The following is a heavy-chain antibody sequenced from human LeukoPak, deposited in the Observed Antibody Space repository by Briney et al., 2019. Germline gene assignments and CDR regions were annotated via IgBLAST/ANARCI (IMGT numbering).Heavy chain of an antibody. J-gene: IGHJ4*02. D-gene: IGHD6-19*01. V-gene: IGHV3-7*01. CDR3: AAGAGWLIDW. Sequence: GGSLRLSCAASGFTFSNYWMNWVRQAPGKGMEWVAIIEKDGSEILYVDSVKGRFTISRDNAKYSLYLQMNSLRAEDTAVYYCAAGAGWLIDWWGQGTLVTVSS. CDR1: GFTFSNYW. CDR2: IEKDGSEI.